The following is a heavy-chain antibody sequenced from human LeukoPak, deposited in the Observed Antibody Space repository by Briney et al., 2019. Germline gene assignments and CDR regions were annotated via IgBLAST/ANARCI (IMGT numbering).Heavy chain of an antibody. Sequence: PGGSLRLSCAASGFSFSDFSMNWVRQAPGKGLEWISSISTRSTYIYYADSVKGRFTISRDNDKNSLYLQMNSLRAEDTAVYYCARARSPAALHYMDVWGKGTTVTVSS. J-gene: IGHJ6*03. CDR1: GFSFSDFS. V-gene: IGHV3-21*01. D-gene: IGHD2-2*01. CDR2: ISTRSTYI. CDR3: ARARSPAALHYMDV.